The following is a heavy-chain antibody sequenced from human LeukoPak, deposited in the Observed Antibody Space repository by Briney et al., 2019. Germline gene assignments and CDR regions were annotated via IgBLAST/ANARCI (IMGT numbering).Heavy chain of an antibody. CDR2: IYTSGST. V-gene: IGHV4-61*02. Sequence: SQTLSLTCTVSGGSISSGSYYWSWIRQPAGKGLEWIGRIYTSGSTNYNPSLKSRVTISVDTSKNQFSLKLSSVTAADTAVYYCARVRYYYDSSGYSGTAFDTWGQGTMVTVSS. J-gene: IGHJ3*02. CDR1: GGSISSGSYY. CDR3: ARVRYYYDSSGYSGTAFDT. D-gene: IGHD3-22*01.